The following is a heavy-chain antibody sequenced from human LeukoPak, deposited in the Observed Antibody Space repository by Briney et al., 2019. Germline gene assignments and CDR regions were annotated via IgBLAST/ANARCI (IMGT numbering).Heavy chain of an antibody. J-gene: IGHJ6*03. V-gene: IGHV3-33*01. D-gene: IGHD3-16*02. CDR2: IWYDGSNK. Sequence: GGSLRLSCAASGFTFSSYGMHWVRQAPGKGLEWVAVIWYDGSNKYYADSVKGRFTISRDNSKNTLYLQMNSLRAEDTAVYYCARDGIVQGRDYYYMDVWGKGTTVTVSS. CDR3: ARDGIVQGRDYYYMDV. CDR1: GFTFSSYG.